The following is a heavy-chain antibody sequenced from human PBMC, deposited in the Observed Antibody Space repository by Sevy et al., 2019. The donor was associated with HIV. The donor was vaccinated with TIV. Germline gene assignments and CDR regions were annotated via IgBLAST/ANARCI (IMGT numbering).Heavy chain of an antibody. CDR2: ISYDGSNK. CDR1: GFTFSSYA. Sequence: GESLKISCAASGFTFSSYAMHWVRQAPGKGLEWVAVISYDGSNKYYADSVKGRFTISRDNSKNTLYLQMNSLRAEDTAVYYCARDQYYDSSGSPYFDYWGQGTLVTVS. CDR3: ARDQYYDSSGSPYFDY. D-gene: IGHD3-22*01. V-gene: IGHV3-30-3*01. J-gene: IGHJ4*02.